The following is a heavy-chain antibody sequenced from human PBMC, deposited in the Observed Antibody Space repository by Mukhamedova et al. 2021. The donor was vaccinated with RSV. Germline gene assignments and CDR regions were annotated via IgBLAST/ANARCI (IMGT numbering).Heavy chain of an antibody. Sequence: GKGLEWMGGFDPEDGETIYAQKFQGRVTMTEDTSTDTAYMELSSLRSEDTAVYYCATAPLEGVGAIRTTNWFDPWGQGTLVTVSS. D-gene: IGHD1-26*01. J-gene: IGHJ5*02. CDR3: ATAPLEGVGAIRTTNWFDP. CDR2: FDPEDGET. V-gene: IGHV1-24*01.